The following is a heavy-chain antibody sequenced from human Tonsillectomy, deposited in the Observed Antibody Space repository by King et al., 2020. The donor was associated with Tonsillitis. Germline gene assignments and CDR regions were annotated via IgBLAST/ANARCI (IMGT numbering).Heavy chain of an antibody. D-gene: IGHD6-13*01. V-gene: IGHV3-30*02. CDR3: AKEGSRSWNYFDP. J-gene: IGHJ4*02. CDR1: GFMFSSHG. Sequence: VQLVESGGGVVQPGGSLRLSCAAAGFMFSSHGMHWVRQAPGKGLEWVAFIRYDGNKKDYADSVKGRFTISRDDLKNTMYLQIDSLRIEDTAVYYCAKEGSRSWNYFDPWGQGTLVTVSP. CDR2: IRYDGNKK.